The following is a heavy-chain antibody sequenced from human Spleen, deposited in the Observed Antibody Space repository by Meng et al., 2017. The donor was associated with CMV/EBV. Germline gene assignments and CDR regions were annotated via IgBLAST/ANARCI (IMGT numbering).Heavy chain of an antibody. Sequence: GESLKISCAASGFTFTSYAMSWVRQAPGKGLEWVSAISGGGGSTYYADSVKGRFTISTDNSKNTLYLQMNSLRAEDTAVYYCAKAPGPYGSSWYNWFDPWGQGTLVTVSS. CDR3: AKAPGPYGSSWYNWFDP. CDR1: GFTFTSYA. CDR2: ISGGGGST. J-gene: IGHJ5*02. V-gene: IGHV3-23*01. D-gene: IGHD6-13*01.